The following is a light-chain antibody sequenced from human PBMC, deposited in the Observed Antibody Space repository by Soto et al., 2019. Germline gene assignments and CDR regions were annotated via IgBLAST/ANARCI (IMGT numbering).Light chain of an antibody. J-gene: IGKJ2*01. V-gene: IGKV1-5*03. Sequence: DIQMTQSPSTLSASVGARVTLTCRASQSINRWLAWYQQKPGKAPKLLIYKASSLESGVPSRFSGGGIGTEFSLSISSLQPDDFATYYCQQYSTYPYIFGQGTKVDIK. CDR3: QQYSTYPYI. CDR1: QSINRW. CDR2: KAS.